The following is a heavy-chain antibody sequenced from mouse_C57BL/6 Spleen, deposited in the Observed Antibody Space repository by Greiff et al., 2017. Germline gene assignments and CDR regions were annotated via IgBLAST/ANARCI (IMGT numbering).Heavy chain of an antibody. CDR3: AELTGTGYFDV. J-gene: IGHJ1*03. CDR1: GYTFTDYN. D-gene: IGHD4-1*01. V-gene: IGHV1-22*01. Sequence: EVQLQESGPELVKPGASVKMSCKASGYTFTDYNMHWVKQSHGKSLEWIGYINPNNGGTSYNQKFKGKATLTVNKSSSTAYMERRSLTAEDAAVYYCAELTGTGYFDVWGTGTTVTVSS. CDR2: INPNNGGT.